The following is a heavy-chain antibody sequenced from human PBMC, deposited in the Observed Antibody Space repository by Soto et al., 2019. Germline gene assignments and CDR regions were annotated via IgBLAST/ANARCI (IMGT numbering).Heavy chain of an antibody. D-gene: IGHD3-22*01. CDR2: INPHGGST. J-gene: IGHJ4*02. CDR3: ARVAYYYDSSGYPYYFDY. V-gene: IGHV1-46*01. Sequence: GASVKVSCKAPRDTFTSYYINWVRQAPGQGLEWIGVINPHGGSTVYAQKFQGRVTMTRDTSASTVYMELRSLRSDDTAVYYCARVAYYYDSSGYPYYFDYWGQGTLVTVSS. CDR1: RDTFTSYY.